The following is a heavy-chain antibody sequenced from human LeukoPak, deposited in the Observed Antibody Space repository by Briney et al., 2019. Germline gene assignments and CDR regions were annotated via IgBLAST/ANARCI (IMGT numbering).Heavy chain of an antibody. Sequence: SGTLSLTCAVSGGSISSSNWWNWVRQPPGKGLEWIGEINHSGSTNYNPSLKSRVTISVDTSKNQFSLKLSSVTAADTAVYYCARRRLLWFGEPQGRHNWFDPWGQGTLVTVSS. D-gene: IGHD3-10*01. CDR1: GGSISSSNW. CDR3: ARRRLLWFGEPQGRHNWFDP. V-gene: IGHV4-4*02. J-gene: IGHJ5*02. CDR2: INHSGST.